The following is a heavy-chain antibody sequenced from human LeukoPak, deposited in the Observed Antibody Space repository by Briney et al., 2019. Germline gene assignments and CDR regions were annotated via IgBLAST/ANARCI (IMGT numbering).Heavy chain of an antibody. CDR1: GASIRSYY. Sequence: SETVSLTCTVSGASIRSYYWNWIRQPPGKGLEWIGYIYYSGSTNYNPSLKSRVTISVDTSKNQFSLRLSSVTAADTAVYYCARHRYYYDSSGYYYQPWGQGTLVTVSS. D-gene: IGHD3-22*01. V-gene: IGHV4-59*01. CDR2: IYYSGST. CDR3: ARHRYYYDSSGYYYQP. J-gene: IGHJ5*02.